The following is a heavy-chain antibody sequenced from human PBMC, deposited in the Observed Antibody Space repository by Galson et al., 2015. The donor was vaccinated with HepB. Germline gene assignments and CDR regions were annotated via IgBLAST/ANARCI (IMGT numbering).Heavy chain of an antibody. CDR1: GFTFSSYS. CDR3: ARDQGYCSSTSCYDVVDY. J-gene: IGHJ4*02. CDR2: ISSSSSTI. D-gene: IGHD2-2*01. Sequence: SLRLSCAASGFTFSSYSMNWVRQAPGKGLEWVSYISSSSSTIYYADSVKGRFTISRDNAKNSLYLQMNSLRAEDTAVYYCARDQGYCSSTSCYDVVDYWGQGTLVTVSS. V-gene: IGHV3-48*01.